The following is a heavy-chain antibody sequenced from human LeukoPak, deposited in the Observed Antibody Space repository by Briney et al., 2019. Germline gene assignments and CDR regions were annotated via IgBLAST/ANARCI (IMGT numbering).Heavy chain of an antibody. CDR3: ARLIYDSSGYYLLLTAFDI. CDR1: DGSISSSSYH. V-gene: IGHV4-61*02. CDR2: IYTSGNT. J-gene: IGHJ3*02. D-gene: IGHD3-22*01. Sequence: SETLSLTCTVSDGSISSSSYHWSWIRQPAGKGLEWIGRIYTSGNTNYNPSLKSRVTISVDTSKNQFSLKLSSVTAADTAVYYCARLIYDSSGYYLLLTAFDIWGQGTMVTVSS.